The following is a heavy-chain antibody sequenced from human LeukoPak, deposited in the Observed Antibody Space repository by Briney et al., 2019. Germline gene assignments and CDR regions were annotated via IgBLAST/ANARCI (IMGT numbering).Heavy chain of an antibody. V-gene: IGHV4-39*01. CDR2: IYYSGST. Sequence: SETLSLTCTVSGGSISSSGYYWGWIRQPPGKGLEWIGSIYYSGSTSYNPSLKSRVTISVDTSKNQFSLKLSSVTAADTAVYYCARLTTVTTYFDYWGQGTLVTVSS. J-gene: IGHJ4*02. CDR3: ARLTTVTTYFDY. D-gene: IGHD4-17*01. CDR1: GGSISSSGYY.